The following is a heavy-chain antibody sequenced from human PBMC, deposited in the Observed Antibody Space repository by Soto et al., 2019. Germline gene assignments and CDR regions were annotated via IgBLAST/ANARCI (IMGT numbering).Heavy chain of an antibody. CDR3: TRNWGDYYDSSGYYQRPLVAFDV. CDR2: IRSKANSYAT. J-gene: IGHJ3*01. V-gene: IGHV3-73*01. CDR1: GFTFSGSA. Sequence: PGGSLRLSCAASGFTFSGSAMRWVRQASGKGLEWVGRIRSKANSYATAYAASVKGRFTISRDDSKNTAYLQMNSLKTEDTAVYYCTRNWGDYYDSSGYYQRPLVAFDVWGQGTMVT. D-gene: IGHD3-22*01.